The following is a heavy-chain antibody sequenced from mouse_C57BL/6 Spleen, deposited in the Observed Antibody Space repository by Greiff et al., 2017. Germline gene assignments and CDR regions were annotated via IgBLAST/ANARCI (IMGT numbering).Heavy chain of an antibody. V-gene: IGHV5-17*01. Sequence: EVKLVESGGGLVKPGGSLKLSCAASGFTFSDYGMHWVRQAPEKGLEWVAYISSGSSTIYYADTVKGRFTISRDNAKNTLFLQMTSLRSEDTAMYYCARFDDEGFYWYFDVWGTGTTVTVSS. D-gene: IGHD2-12*01. CDR3: ARFDDEGFYWYFDV. CDR2: ISSGSSTI. CDR1: GFTFSDYG. J-gene: IGHJ1*03.